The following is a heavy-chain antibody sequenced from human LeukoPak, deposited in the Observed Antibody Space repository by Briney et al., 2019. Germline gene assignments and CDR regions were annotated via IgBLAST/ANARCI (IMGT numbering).Heavy chain of an antibody. CDR3: AKVVRGYYYDSSGYYYFDY. D-gene: IGHD3-22*01. CDR1: GFTFSDYA. Sequence: GGSLRLSCAASGFTFSDYAMHWVRQAPGKGLEWVAVISYDGNNKYYTDSVKGRFTISRDNSKNTLYLQMNSLRLEDTAVYYCAKVVRGYYYDSSGYYYFDYWGQGTLVTVSS. CDR2: ISYDGNNK. J-gene: IGHJ4*02. V-gene: IGHV3-30*04.